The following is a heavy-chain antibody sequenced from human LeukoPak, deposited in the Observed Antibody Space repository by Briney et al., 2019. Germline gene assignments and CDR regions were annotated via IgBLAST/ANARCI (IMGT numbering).Heavy chain of an antibody. V-gene: IGHV3-23*01. D-gene: IGHD3-22*01. Sequence: GGSLRLSCAASGFTFSSYAMSWVRQAPGKGLEWVSAISGSGGSTYYADSVKGRFTISRDNSKNTLYLQMNSLRVEDTAVYYCAKTPRTLITMIVVVNTGDYFDYWGQGTLVTVSS. CDR1: GFTFSSYA. J-gene: IGHJ4*02. CDR3: AKTPRTLITMIVVVNTGDYFDY. CDR2: ISGSGGST.